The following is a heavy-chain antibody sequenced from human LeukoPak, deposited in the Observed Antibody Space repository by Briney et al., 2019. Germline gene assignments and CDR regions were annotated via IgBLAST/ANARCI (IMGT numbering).Heavy chain of an antibody. CDR1: GGTFSSYA. Sequence: ASVKVSCKASGGTFSSYAISWVRQAPGQGLEWMGGIIPIFGTANYAQKFQGRVTITADESTSTAYMELSSLRSEDTAVYYCARGYSSSWWLDYWGQGTLVTVSS. V-gene: IGHV1-69*13. J-gene: IGHJ4*02. D-gene: IGHD6-13*01. CDR3: ARGYSSSWWLDY. CDR2: IIPIFGTA.